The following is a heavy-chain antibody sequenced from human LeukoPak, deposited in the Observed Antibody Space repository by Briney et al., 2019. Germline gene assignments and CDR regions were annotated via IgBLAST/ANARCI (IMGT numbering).Heavy chain of an antibody. J-gene: IGHJ4*02. V-gene: IGHV1-18*01. CDR3: ARSVRDGYIDY. D-gene: IGHD5-24*01. Sequence: ASVKVSCKASGYTFTSYGISWVRQAPGQGLEWMGWISGYNGNTNYAQKLQGRVTMTTDTSTSTAYMELRSLRSEDTAVYYCARSVRDGYIDYWGQGTLVTVSS. CDR2: ISGYNGNT. CDR1: GYTFTSYG.